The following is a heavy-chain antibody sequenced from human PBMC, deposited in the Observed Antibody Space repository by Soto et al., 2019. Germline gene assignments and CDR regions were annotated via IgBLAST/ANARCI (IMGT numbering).Heavy chain of an antibody. CDR2: IIPIFGTA. Sequence: QVQLVQSGAEVKKPGSSVKVSCKASGGTFSSYAISWVRQAPGQGLEWMGGIIPIFGTANYAQKFQGRVTITADESTSTAYMELSSLRSEDTAVYYCARDRAIAALFPPHGGGMDVWGQGTTVTVSS. J-gene: IGHJ6*02. CDR1: GGTFSSYA. CDR3: ARDRAIAALFPPHGGGMDV. V-gene: IGHV1-69*12. D-gene: IGHD6-6*01.